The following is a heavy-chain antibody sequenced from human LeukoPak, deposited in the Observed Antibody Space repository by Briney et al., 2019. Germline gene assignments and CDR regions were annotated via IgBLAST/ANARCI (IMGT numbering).Heavy chain of an antibody. Sequence: GGSLRLSCAASGFTFSSYAMSWVRQAPGKGLEWVSAISGSGGSTYYADSVKGRFTISRDNAKNSLYLQMNSLRAEDTAVYHCARDLRYSSSWYFGYWGQGTLVTVSS. V-gene: IGHV3-23*01. J-gene: IGHJ4*02. CDR3: ARDLRYSSSWYFGY. CDR1: GFTFSSYA. CDR2: ISGSGGST. D-gene: IGHD6-13*01.